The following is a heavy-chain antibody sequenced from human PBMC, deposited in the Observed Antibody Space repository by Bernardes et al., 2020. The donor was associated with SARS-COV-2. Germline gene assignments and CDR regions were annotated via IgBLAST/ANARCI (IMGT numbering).Heavy chain of an antibody. V-gene: IGHV3-53*01. CDR3: ARDPIAVADSYYYYYGMDV. Sequence: GSLRLSCAASGFTVSSNYMSWVRPSPGKGLEWVSVIYSGGSTYYADSVKGRFTISRDNSKNTLYLQMNSLRAEDTAVYYCARDPIAVADSYYYYYGMDVWGQGTTVTVSS. D-gene: IGHD6-19*01. CDR1: GFTVSSNY. J-gene: IGHJ6*02. CDR2: IYSGGST.